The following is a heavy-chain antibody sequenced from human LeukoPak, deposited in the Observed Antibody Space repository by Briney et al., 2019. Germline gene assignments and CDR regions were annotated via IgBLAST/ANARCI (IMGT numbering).Heavy chain of an antibody. V-gene: IGHV4-59*08. CDR1: GGSISGYY. J-gene: IGHJ5*02. D-gene: IGHD5-18*01. CDR3: ARHVGYGNNWFDP. Sequence: SETLSLTCTVSGGSISGYYWSWIRQPPGKGLEWIGYTYYSGTTNYNPSLKSRVTISVDTSKNQFSLKLGSVTAADTAVYYCARHVGYGNNWFDPWGQGTPVTVSS. CDR2: TYYSGTT.